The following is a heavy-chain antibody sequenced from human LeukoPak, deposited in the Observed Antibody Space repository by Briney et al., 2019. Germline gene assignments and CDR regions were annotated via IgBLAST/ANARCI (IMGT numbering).Heavy chain of an antibody. CDR1: GFTFSSYA. V-gene: IGHV3-23*01. CDR3: AKASWVSSDDAVW. J-gene: IGHJ4*02. Sequence: PGGSLRLSCAASGFTFSSYAMSWVRQAPARGPEWVASLRGNGETFYADSVKGRCTLSRDVSRNTVYLQLNNLSVEDTAVYYCAKASWVSSDDAVWWGQGTLVTVSS. CDR2: LRGNGET. D-gene: IGHD3-3*01.